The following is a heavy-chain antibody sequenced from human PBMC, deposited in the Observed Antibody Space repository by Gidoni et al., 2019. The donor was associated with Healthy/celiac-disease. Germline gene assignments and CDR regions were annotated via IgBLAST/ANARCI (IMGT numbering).Heavy chain of an antibody. CDR1: GGSISSSSYY. V-gene: IGHV4-39*01. Sequence: QLQLQESGPGLVKPSETLSLTCTVSGGSISSSSYYWGWIRQPPGKGLEWIGSIYYSGSTYYNPSLKSRVTISVDTSKNQFSLKLSSVTAADTAVYYCARQYDYVWGSYRPDDYWGQGTLVTVSS. J-gene: IGHJ4*02. D-gene: IGHD3-16*02. CDR3: ARQYDYVWGSYRPDDY. CDR2: IYYSGST.